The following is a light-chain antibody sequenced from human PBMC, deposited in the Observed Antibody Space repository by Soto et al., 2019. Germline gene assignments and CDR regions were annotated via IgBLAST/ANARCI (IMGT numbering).Light chain of an antibody. V-gene: IGKV1-5*01. CDR2: DAS. J-gene: IGKJ4*02. CDR1: QTISSW. CDR3: QQYNRYWK. Sequence: EIPMTQAPSTLSCSLFNSRTITFRASQTISSWLAWYQQKPGKAPKLLIYDASSLESGVPSRFSGSGSGTEFTLTISSLQPDDFATYYCQQYNRYWKFGEGTKVEIK.